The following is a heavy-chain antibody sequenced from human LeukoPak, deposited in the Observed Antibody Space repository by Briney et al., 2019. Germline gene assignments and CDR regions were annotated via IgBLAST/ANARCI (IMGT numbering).Heavy chain of an antibody. D-gene: IGHD2-15*01. CDR3: ARAQVRRYCSGGSCYPPYYYYYMDV. CDR2: IYHSGST. J-gene: IGHJ6*03. V-gene: IGHV4-38-2*02. CDR1: GYSISSAYY. Sequence: SETLSLTCTVSGYSISSAYYWGWIRQPPGKGLEWIGSIYHSGSTYYNPSLKSRVTISVDTSKNQFSLKLSSVTAADTAVYYCARAQVRRYCSGGSCYPPYYYYYMDVWGKGTTVTVSS.